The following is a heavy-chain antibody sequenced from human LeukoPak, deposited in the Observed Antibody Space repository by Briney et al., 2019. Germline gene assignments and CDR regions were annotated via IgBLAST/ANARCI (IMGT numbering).Heavy chain of an antibody. CDR3: ARLSANSSAYFFDY. CDR2: ISSSSSHT. CDR1: GFTFSSYS. D-gene: IGHD3-22*01. Sequence: GGSLRLSCAASGFTFSSYSMNWVRQAPGKGLEWVSSISSSSSHTYYADSVKGRFAISRDNAKNSLYLQMNSLRVEDTAVYYCARLSANSSAYFFDYWGQGTLVTVSS. V-gene: IGHV3-21*01. J-gene: IGHJ4*02.